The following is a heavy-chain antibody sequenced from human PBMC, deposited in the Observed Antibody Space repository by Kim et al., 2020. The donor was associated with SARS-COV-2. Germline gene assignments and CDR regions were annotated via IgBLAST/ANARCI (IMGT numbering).Heavy chain of an antibody. J-gene: IGHJ6*02. CDR2: IFPGDSDT. V-gene: IGHV5-51*01. CDR3: ARTTVATLGYGFDV. D-gene: IGHD4-17*01. Sequence: GESLTISCKASGYSFLSYWIGWVRQMPGKGLEWMGIIFPGDSDTKYSPSFQGQVTISADTSISTISLHWSSLKASDTAMYYCARTTVATLGYGFDVWGQG. CDR1: GYSFLSYW.